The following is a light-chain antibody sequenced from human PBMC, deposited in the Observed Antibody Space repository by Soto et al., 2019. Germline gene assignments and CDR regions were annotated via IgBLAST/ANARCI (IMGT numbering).Light chain of an antibody. V-gene: IGLV2-14*02. Sequence: QSVLAQPASVSGSPGQSITISCTGASGYVGTYSLVSWYQQHPGKAPKVVIYEGHKRPSGVPDRFSGSTSVNTASLTISGLQTDDEADYYCSSYTSSSTPYVFGTGTKLTVL. CDR3: SSYTSSSTPYV. J-gene: IGLJ1*01. CDR2: EGH. CDR1: SGYVGTYSL.